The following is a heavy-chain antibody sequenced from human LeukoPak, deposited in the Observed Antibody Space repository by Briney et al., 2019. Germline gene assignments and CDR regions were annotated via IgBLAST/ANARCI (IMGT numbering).Heavy chain of an antibody. D-gene: IGHD6-19*01. CDR3: AKLVGYSSGWHDY. Sequence: GRSLRLSCAASGFTFSSYGMHWVRQAPGKGLEWVAVISYDGSNKHYADSVKGRFTISRDNSKNTLYLQMNSLRAEDTAVYYCAKLVGYSSGWHDYWGQGTLVTVSS. V-gene: IGHV3-30*18. CDR2: ISYDGSNK. J-gene: IGHJ4*02. CDR1: GFTFSSYG.